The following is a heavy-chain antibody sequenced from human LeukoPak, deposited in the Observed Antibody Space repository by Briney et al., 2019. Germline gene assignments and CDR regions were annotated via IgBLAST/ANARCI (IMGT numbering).Heavy chain of an antibody. CDR1: GGSFSGYY. CDR3: AREGIVVVVAATHNWFDP. CDR2: INHSGST. J-gene: IGHJ5*02. D-gene: IGHD2-15*01. Sequence: SETLCLTCAVYGGSFSGYYWSWIRQPPGKGLEWIGEINHSGSTNYNPSLKSRVTISVDTSKNQFSLKLSSVTAADTAVYYCAREGIVVVVAATHNWFDPWGQGTLVTVSS. V-gene: IGHV4-34*01.